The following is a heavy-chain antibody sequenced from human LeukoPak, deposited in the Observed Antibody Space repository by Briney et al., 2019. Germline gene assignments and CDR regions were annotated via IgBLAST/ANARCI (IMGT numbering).Heavy chain of an antibody. CDR3: VSFYCGGDCYSK. Sequence: GSLRLSCAASGFSFSSYWMHWVRQAPGKGLVWVSRINSDGSRINYADSVKGRFTISRDNAKNTLYLQMNSLRAEDTAVYYCVSFYCGGDCYSKWGQGTLVTVSS. D-gene: IGHD2-21*02. CDR1: GFSFSSYW. V-gene: IGHV3-74*01. CDR2: INSDGSRI. J-gene: IGHJ4*02.